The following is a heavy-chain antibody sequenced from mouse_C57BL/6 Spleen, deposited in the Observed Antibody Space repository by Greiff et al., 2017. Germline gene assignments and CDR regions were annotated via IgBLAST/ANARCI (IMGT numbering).Heavy chain of an antibody. CDR1: GYTFTSYW. D-gene: IGHD1-1*01. Sequence: EVQLQESGTVLARPGASVKMSCTTSGYTFTSYWMHWVKQRPGQGLEWIGAIYPGNSDTSYNQKFKGKAKLTAVTSASTAYMELSSLTNADSAVYYCNYGSSSDYFAMDDWGKGTSVTASS. V-gene: IGHV1-5*01. CDR2: IYPGNSDT. J-gene: IGHJ4*01. CDR3: NYGSSSDYFAMDD.